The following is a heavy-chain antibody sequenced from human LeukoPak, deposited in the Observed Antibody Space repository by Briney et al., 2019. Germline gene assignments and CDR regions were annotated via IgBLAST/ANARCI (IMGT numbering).Heavy chain of an antibody. D-gene: IGHD6-13*01. CDR1: GGTFSSYA. V-gene: IGHV1-69*13. Sequence: SVKVSCKASGGTFSSYAISWVRQAPGQGLGWMGGIIPIFGTANYAQKFQGRVTITADESTSTAYMELSSLRSEDTAVYYCARDRGYSSSWYPVFDYWGQGTLVTVSS. CDR2: IIPIFGTA. J-gene: IGHJ4*02. CDR3: ARDRGYSSSWYPVFDY.